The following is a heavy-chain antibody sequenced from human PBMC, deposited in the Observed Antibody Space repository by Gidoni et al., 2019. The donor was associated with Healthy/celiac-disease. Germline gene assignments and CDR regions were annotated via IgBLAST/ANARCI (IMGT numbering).Heavy chain of an antibody. CDR3: ASCGYSYGYEGSTEHPPDY. D-gene: IGHD5-18*01. CDR1: GFTFSDHS. J-gene: IGHJ4*02. CDR2: ISSSSSYT. Sequence: QVQLVESGGGLVKPGGSLRLSCAASGFTFSDHSMSWIRQAPWKGLEWVSYISSSSSYTNYADSVKGRFTISRDNAKNSLYLQMNSLRAEDTAVYYCASCGYSYGYEGSTEHPPDYWGQGTLVTVSS. V-gene: IGHV3-11*06.